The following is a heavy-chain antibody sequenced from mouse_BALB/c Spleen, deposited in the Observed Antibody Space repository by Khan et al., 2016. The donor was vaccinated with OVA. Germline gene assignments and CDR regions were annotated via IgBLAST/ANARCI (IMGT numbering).Heavy chain of an antibody. CDR2: ISYSDST. J-gene: IGHJ4*01. Sequence: VQLQQSGPGLVKPSQSLSLTCTVTGYSITSNYAWNWLRQFPGNKLEWMGYISYSDSTSYNPSLTSRISITRDTSKNQFFLQLSSVTTEDTATYYCARGNYYGYAMDYWGQGTSVTVSS. CDR3: ARGNYYGYAMDY. D-gene: IGHD1-1*01. V-gene: IGHV3-2*02. CDR1: GYSITSNYA.